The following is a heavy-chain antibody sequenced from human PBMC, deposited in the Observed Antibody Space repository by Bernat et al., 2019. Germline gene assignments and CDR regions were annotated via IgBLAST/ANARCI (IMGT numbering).Heavy chain of an antibody. CDR3: ARDHLAPRPGWFDP. CDR1: GFTFSSYG. CDR2: ILYDGSNQ. V-gene: IGHV3-33*01. D-gene: IGHD6-6*01. Sequence: QEQLVESGGGVVQPGRSLRLSCAASGFTFSSYGMHWVRQTPGKGLEWVAFILYDGSNQYYADAVKGRFTISRDKSKNTLYLQMNSLRVEDTAVYYCARDHLAPRPGWFDPWGRGTLATVSS. J-gene: IGHJ5*02.